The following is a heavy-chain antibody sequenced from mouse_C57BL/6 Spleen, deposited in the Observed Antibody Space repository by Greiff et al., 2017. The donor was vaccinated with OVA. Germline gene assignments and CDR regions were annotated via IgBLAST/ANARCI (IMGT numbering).Heavy chain of an antibody. D-gene: IGHD1-1*01. Sequence: QVQLQQSGAELVKPGASVKISCKASGYAFSSYWMNWVKQRPGKGLEWIGQIYPGDGDTNYNGKFKGKATLTADKSSSTAYMQLSSLTSEDSAVYFCARGDGSSLYYFDYWGQGTTLTVSS. CDR3: ARGDGSSLYYFDY. CDR2: IYPGDGDT. CDR1: GYAFSSYW. V-gene: IGHV1-80*01. J-gene: IGHJ2*01.